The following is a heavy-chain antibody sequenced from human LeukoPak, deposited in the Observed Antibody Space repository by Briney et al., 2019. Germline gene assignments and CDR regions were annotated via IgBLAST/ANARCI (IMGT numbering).Heavy chain of an antibody. CDR1: GGSISSYY. D-gene: IGHD3-22*01. V-gene: IGHV4-59*01. Sequence: SETLSLTCTVSGGSISSYYWSWIRRPPGKGLEWIGYIYYSGSTNYNPSLKSRVTISVDTSKNQFSLKLSSVTAADTAVYYCARDYPDSSGYPNNWFDPWGQGTLVTVSS. CDR2: IYYSGST. J-gene: IGHJ5*02. CDR3: ARDYPDSSGYPNNWFDP.